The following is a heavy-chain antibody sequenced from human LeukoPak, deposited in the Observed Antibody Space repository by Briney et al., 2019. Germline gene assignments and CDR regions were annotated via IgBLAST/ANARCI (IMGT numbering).Heavy chain of an antibody. V-gene: IGHV1-2*02. CDR2: FNPNSGGT. CDR3: ARGDYSSSWYYRAGYWFDP. CDR1: GYTFTGYY. D-gene: IGHD6-13*01. J-gene: IGHJ5*02. Sequence: ASVKVSCKASGYTFTGYYMHWVRQAPGQGLELIGWFNPNSGGTNYAQKFQGRVTMTRDTSISTAYMELSRLRSDDTAVYYCARGDYSSSWYYRAGYWFDPWGQGTLVTVSS.